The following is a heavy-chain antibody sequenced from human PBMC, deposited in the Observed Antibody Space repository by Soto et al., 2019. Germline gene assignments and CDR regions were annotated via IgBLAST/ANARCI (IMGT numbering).Heavy chain of an antibody. Sequence: QVQLVESGGGVVQPGRSLRLSCAASGVTFSSYAMHWVRQAPGKGLEWVAVIWSDGSKKYYGDSVKGRFTISRDNSKNTLYLQMNSRKVEDTAVYYGARDEEPWGQGTLVIVSS. V-gene: IGHV3-33*01. CDR3: ARDEEP. CDR1: GVTFSSYA. J-gene: IGHJ5*02. CDR2: IWSDGSKK.